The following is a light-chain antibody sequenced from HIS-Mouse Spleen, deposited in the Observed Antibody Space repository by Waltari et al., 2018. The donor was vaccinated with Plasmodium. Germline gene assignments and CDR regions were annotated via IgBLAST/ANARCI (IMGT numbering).Light chain of an antibody. CDR1: ALPKKF. CDR2: EDS. CDR3: YSTDSSGNHRV. J-gene: IGLJ3*02. Sequence: SFELPHPPPGPVSPDKPPRITCSGVALPKKFAFWYQQKPGQAPVLVIYEDSKRPSGIPERFSGSSSGTMATLTISGAQVEDEADYYCYSTDSSGNHRVFGGGTKLTVL. V-gene: IGLV3-10*01.